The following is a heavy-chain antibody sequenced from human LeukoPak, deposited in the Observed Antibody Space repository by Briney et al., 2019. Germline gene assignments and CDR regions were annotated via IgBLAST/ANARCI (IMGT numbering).Heavy chain of an antibody. V-gene: IGHV4-39*01. D-gene: IGHD5-24*01. CDR1: GGPISSNSYY. Sequence: SETLSLTCTVSGGPISSNSYYWGWIRQPPGKGLEWIGSIHYSGSTYYNPSLKSRVTISVDTSKNQFSLKLSSVTAADTAVYYCARRDRGWLQLDCWGQGTLVTVSS. CDR2: IHYSGST. CDR3: ARRDRGWLQLDC. J-gene: IGHJ4*02.